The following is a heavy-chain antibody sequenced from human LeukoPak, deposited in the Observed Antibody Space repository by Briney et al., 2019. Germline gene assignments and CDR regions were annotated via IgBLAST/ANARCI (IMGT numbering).Heavy chain of an antibody. CDR3: ARDSEHWYSYVGAYYYYYGMDV. CDR2: ISSSSSYI. V-gene: IGHV3-21*01. CDR1: GFTFSSYS. Sequence: GGSLRLSCAASGFTFSSYSMNWVRQAPGKGLEWVSSISSSSSYIYYADSVKGRFTISRDNAKNSLYLQMNSLRAEDTAVYYCARDSEHWYSYVGAYYYYYGMDVWGQGTTVTVYS. J-gene: IGHJ6*02. D-gene: IGHD5-18*01.